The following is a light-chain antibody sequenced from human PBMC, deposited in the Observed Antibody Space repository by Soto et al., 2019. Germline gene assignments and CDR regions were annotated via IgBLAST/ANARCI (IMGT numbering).Light chain of an antibody. J-gene: IGKJ2*01. CDR3: QQSGSTPYT. CDR2: GAS. CDR1: QSVSSGG. V-gene: IGKV3-20*01. Sequence: EIVLTQSPGTLSLSPGERATLSCRASQSVSSGGLAGDQQKPGQAPRLLIYGASSRATGIPDRFSGSGSGTDFALTISRLDTKDFAGYYCQQSGSTPYTFGQGTKLE.